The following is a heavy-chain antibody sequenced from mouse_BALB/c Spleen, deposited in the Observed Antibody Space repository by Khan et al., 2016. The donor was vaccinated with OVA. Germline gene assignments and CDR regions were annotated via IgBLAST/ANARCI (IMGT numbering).Heavy chain of an antibody. D-gene: IGHD1-1*01. J-gene: IGHJ2*01. CDR2: ISYSGGT. V-gene: IGHV3-2*02. Sequence: EVQLQESGPGLVKPSQSLSLTCTVTGYSITSGYAWNWIRQFPGNKLEWMGYISYSGGTSYNPSLKSRISITRAPSKNQFFLQLNSVTTEDTATYYCARGNYYWYYFDYWGQGTTLTVSS. CDR3: ARGNYYWYYFDY. CDR1: GYSITSGYA.